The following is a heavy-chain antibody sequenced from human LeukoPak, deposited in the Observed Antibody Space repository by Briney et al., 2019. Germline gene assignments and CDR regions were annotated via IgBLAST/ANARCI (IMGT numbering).Heavy chain of an antibody. CDR1: GVSISGYY. D-gene: IGHD6-13*01. V-gene: IGHV4-4*07. CDR3: ARLGYSTGWYNY. CDR2: IYTSGGT. J-gene: IGHJ4*02. Sequence: SETLSPTCTVSGVSISGYYWSWIRQPAGKGLEWIGRIYTSGGTNYNPSLKSRVTISVDMSKNQFSLKLRSVTAADTAVYYCARLGYSTGWYNYWGPGTLVTVSP.